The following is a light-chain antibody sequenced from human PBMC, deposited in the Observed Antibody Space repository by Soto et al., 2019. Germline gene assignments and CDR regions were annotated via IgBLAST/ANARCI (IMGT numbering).Light chain of an antibody. CDR1: QSVSSSN. V-gene: IGKV3-20*01. J-gene: IGKJ2*01. CDR3: QQYGSSLYT. Sequence: EIVLTQSPGTLSLSPGEGATLSCRASQSVSSSNLAWYQQKPGQAPRLLIYGASSRATGIPDRFSGSGSGTDFTLIISRLEPEDFAVYYCQQYGSSLYTFGQGTKLEIK. CDR2: GAS.